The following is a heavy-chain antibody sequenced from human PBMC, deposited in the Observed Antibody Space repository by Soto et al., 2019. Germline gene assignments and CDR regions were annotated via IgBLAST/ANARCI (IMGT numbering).Heavy chain of an antibody. CDR2: IYYSGST. J-gene: IGHJ4*02. Sequence: PSETLSLTCTVSGGSIRSYYWSWIRQPPGKGLEWIGYIYYSGSTNYNPSLKSRVTISVDTSKNQFSLKLSSVTAADTAVYYCARGNIQLWLDYWGQGTLVTVSS. D-gene: IGHD5-18*01. CDR1: GGSIRSYY. CDR3: ARGNIQLWLDY. V-gene: IGHV4-59*01.